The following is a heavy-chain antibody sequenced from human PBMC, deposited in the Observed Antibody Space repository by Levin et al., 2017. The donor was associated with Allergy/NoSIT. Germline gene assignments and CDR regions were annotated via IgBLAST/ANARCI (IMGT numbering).Heavy chain of an antibody. CDR1: GFTFSNYW. D-gene: IGHD1-14*01. V-gene: IGHV3-7*01. CDR2: IRQDGSEM. Sequence: GGSLRLSSAASGFTFSNYWMNWVRQAPGKGLEWVANIRQDGSEMYNVDSVKGRFTISRDNAKNSLYLQMDSLRADDTAVYYCARDTSYGTLDYWGQGTLVTVSS. CDR3: ARDTSYGTLDY. J-gene: IGHJ4*02.